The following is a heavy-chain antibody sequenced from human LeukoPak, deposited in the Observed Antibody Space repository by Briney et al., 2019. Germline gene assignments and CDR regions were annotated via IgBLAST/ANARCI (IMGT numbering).Heavy chain of an antibody. CDR2: INPDGGAT. Sequence: ASVKVSCKASGYTFSGYYIHWVRQAPGEGLEWMGWINPDGGATIYAQRFPGRVIMTRDTSIGTAYMEVSSLRSDDTAVYYCARGGSGRFYCWGQGTLVTVSS. CDR1: GYTFSGYY. CDR3: ARGGSGRFYC. D-gene: IGHD5-12*01. J-gene: IGHJ4*02. V-gene: IGHV1-2*02.